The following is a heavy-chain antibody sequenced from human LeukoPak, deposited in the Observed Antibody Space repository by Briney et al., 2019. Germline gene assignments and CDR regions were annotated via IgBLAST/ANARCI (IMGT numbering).Heavy chain of an antibody. CDR2: ISYDGSNK. Sequence: GGSLRLSCAASGFTFSSYGMHWVRQAPGKGLEWVAVISYDGSNKYYADSVKGRFTISRDSSKNTLYLQMNSLRAEDTAVYYCAKVGVGAPQDYWGQGTLVTVSS. D-gene: IGHD1-26*01. J-gene: IGHJ4*02. CDR1: GFTFSSYG. V-gene: IGHV3-30*18. CDR3: AKVGVGAPQDY.